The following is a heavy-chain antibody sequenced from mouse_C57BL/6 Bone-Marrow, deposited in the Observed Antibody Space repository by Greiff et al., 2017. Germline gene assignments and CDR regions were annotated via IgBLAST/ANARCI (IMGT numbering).Heavy chain of an antibody. J-gene: IGHJ2*01. CDR3: ASYYGLDY. CDR2: IYPRSGNT. CDR1: GYTFTSYG. Sequence: QVQLQQSGAELVRPGASVKLSCTASGYTFTSYGISWVKQRTGQGLEWIGEIYPRSGNTYYNEKFKGKATLPADKSSSTAYMEIRSLTSEDSAVYFCASYYGLDYWGQGTTLTVSS. V-gene: IGHV1-81*01. D-gene: IGHD1-1*01.